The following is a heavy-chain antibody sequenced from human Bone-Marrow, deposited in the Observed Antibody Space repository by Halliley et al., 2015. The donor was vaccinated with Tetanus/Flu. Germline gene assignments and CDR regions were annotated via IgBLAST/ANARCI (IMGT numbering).Heavy chain of an antibody. J-gene: IGHJ4*02. CDR1: GVSISTNSYY. D-gene: IGHD2-15*01. Sequence: TLSLTCNVSGVSISTNSYYWGWIRQPPGKGLEWMGSIYHSGSTNYNPSLKSRVTISLDTSKNQFSLKLSSVTAADTAVYYCARSHGAYCSGGNCYSGLDYWGQGTLVTVSS. CDR2: IYHSGST. V-gene: IGHV4-39*07. CDR3: ARSHGAYCSGGNCYSGLDY.